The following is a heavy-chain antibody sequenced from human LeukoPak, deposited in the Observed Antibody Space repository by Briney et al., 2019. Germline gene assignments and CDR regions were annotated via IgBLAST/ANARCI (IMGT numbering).Heavy chain of an antibody. Sequence: SETLSLTCTVSGGSISSYYWSWIRQPPGKGLEWIGYIYYSGNTNYNPSLKSRVTISVDTSKNQFSLKLSSVTAADTAVYYCARGPLTDPYYDSSGFVYWGQGTLVTVSS. D-gene: IGHD3-22*01. CDR2: IYYSGNT. CDR3: ARGPLTDPYYDSSGFVY. J-gene: IGHJ4*02. V-gene: IGHV4-59*01. CDR1: GGSISSYY.